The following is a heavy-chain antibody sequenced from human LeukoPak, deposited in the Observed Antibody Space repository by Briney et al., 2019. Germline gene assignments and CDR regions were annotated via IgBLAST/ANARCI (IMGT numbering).Heavy chain of an antibody. CDR3: ARQMTTVITWFDP. J-gene: IGHJ5*02. V-gene: IGHV4-59*01. D-gene: IGHD4-11*01. CDR2: IYYSGST. CDR1: GGSISSYY. Sequence: PSETLSLTCTVSGGSISSYYWSWIRQLPGKGLEWIGYIYYSGSTNYNPSLKSRVTISVDTSKNQFSLKLSSVTAADTAVYYCARQMTTVITWFDPWGQGTLVTVSS.